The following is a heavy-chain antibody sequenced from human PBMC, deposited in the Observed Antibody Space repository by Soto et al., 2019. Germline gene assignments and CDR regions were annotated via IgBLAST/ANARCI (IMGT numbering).Heavy chain of an antibody. D-gene: IGHD7-27*01. V-gene: IGHV1-69*01. J-gene: IGHJ6*02. CDR3: ARDETGDSYYYYYGMDV. CDR1: GGTFNTYN. CDR2: ILPIFGTT. Sequence: QVQLVQSGAEVKKPGSSVKVSRKASGGTFNTYNINWVRQAPGQGLEWMGGILPIFGTTNYAQRFQGRVTITADDSTSTAYMELSSLRSEDTAVYYCARDETGDSYYYYYGMDVWGQGTTVTVTS.